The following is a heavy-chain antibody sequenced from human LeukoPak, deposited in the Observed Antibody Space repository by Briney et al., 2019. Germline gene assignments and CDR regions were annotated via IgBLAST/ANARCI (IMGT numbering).Heavy chain of an antibody. V-gene: IGHV5-51*01. CDR1: GYRFTSYW. D-gene: IGHD6-19*01. CDR2: IYPGDSDT. Sequence: GESLKISCQGSGYRFTSYWIGWVRPMPGKGLEWMGIIYPGDSDTRYSPSFQGQVTISADKSISTAYLQWSSLKASDTAMYYCASQARYSSGSFDYWGQGTLVTVSS. CDR3: ASQARYSSGSFDY. J-gene: IGHJ4*02.